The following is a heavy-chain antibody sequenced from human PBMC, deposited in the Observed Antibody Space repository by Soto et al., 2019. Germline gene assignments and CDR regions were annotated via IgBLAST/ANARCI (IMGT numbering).Heavy chain of an antibody. V-gene: IGHV1-3*01. CDR1: GYTFTSYA. J-gene: IGHJ3*02. CDR2: INAGNGNT. Sequence: ASVKVSCKASGYTFTSYAMHWVRQAPGQRLEWMGWINAGNGNTKYSQKFQGRVTITRDTSASTAYMELSSLRSEDTAVYYCAREYYYDSSGYYRDAFDIWGQGTMVTVS. CDR3: AREYYYDSSGYYRDAFDI. D-gene: IGHD3-22*01.